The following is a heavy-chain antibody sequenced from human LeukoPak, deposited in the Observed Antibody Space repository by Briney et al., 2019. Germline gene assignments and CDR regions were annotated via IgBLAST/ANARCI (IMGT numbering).Heavy chain of an antibody. CDR3: ANTKQFEY. V-gene: IGHV3-21*01. Sequence: GGSLRLSCAASGFSFSNCNMNWVRQAPGKGLEWVSSITSSSSSIYYADSVKGRFTISRDNAKNSLYLQMNSLRAEDTAVYYCANTKQFEYWGQGTLVTVSS. CDR2: ITSSSSSI. D-gene: IGHD1-1*01. CDR1: GFSFSNCN. J-gene: IGHJ4*02.